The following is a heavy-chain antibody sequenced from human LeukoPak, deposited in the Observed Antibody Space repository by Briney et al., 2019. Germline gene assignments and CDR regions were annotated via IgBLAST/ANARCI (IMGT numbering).Heavy chain of an antibody. D-gene: IGHD6-13*01. CDR1: GFTFDDYA. CDR2: ISGDGGTT. V-gene: IGHV3-43*02. J-gene: IGHJ4*02. CDR3: AKVYVGSWYAYDH. Sequence: PGGSLRLSCTASGFTFDDYAMHWVRQAPAKGREWVSLISGDGGTTDYADSVKGRFTISRDNRRNSLYLHMNSLRTEDTALYFCAKVYVGSWYAYDHWGQGTLVTVSS.